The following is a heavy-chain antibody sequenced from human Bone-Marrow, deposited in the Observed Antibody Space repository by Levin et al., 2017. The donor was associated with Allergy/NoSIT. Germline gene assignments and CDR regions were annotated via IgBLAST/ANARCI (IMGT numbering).Heavy chain of an antibody. V-gene: IGHV4-59*01. J-gene: IGHJ4*02. CDR3: ARPTRSSLIYYFDY. CDR1: GDSISRFY. D-gene: IGHD6-13*01. CDR2: GYYSGST. Sequence: SETLSLTCTVSGDSISRFYWSWIRQPPGRGLEWIGNGYYSGSTNYNPSLKSRVTILVDRSKNQFSLKLSSVTAADTAVYYCARPTRSSLIYYFDYWGQGTRVTVSS.